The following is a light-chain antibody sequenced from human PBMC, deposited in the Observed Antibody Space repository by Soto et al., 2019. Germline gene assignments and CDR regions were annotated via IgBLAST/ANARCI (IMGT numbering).Light chain of an antibody. J-gene: IGLJ3*02. CDR2: EVV. Sequence: QSALTQPPSASGSPGQSVTISCTGTKNDIGVYDFVSWYQHHPGKAPRLIIYEVVQRPSGVPDRFSGSKSGNTASLTVSGLQAADEAAYFCKSYAGSNTWVFGGGTKLTVL. CDR3: KSYAGSNTWV. V-gene: IGLV2-8*01. CDR1: KNDIGVYDF.